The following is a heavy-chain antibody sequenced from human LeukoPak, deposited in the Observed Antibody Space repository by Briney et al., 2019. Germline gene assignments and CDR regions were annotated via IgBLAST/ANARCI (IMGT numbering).Heavy chain of an antibody. D-gene: IGHD1-14*01. CDR3: ARSNQADDY. CDR2: INPGGSSI. J-gene: IGHJ4*02. CDR1: GFTFSSYW. Sequence: GRSLRLSCAASGFTFSSYWMHWVRQVPGKGLVWVARINPGGSSITYADSVKGRFTISRDNAKNTLYLQLDSLRAEDTGVYYCARSNQADDYWGQGTLVTVSS. V-gene: IGHV3-74*01.